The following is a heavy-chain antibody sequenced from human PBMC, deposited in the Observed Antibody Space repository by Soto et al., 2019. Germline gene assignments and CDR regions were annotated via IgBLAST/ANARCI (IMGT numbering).Heavy chain of an antibody. Sequence: PEETLSLTCAVYGGSFSGYYWSWIRQPPGKGLEWIGEINHSGSTNYNPSLKSRVTISVDTSKNQFSLKLSSVAAADTAVYYCARHSIAEDVWGKGTTVTVSS. CDR1: GGSFSGYY. J-gene: IGHJ6*04. CDR2: INHSGST. V-gene: IGHV4-34*01. D-gene: IGHD3-22*01. CDR3: ARHSIAEDV.